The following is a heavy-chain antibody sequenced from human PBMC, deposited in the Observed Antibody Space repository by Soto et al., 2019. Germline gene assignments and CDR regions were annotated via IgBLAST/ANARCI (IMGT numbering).Heavy chain of an antibody. V-gene: IGHV4-39*01. CDR3: ATGSSSYHHYNSDYYYMDV. Sequence: PSETLSLTCTVSGGSISSSSYYWGWIRQPPGKGLEWIGSIYYSGSTYYNPSLKSRVTISVDTSKNQFSLKLSSVTAADTAVYYCATGSSSYHHYNSDYYYMDVWGKGTTVTVSS. J-gene: IGHJ6*03. CDR2: IYYSGST. D-gene: IGHD2-15*01. CDR1: GGSISSSSYY.